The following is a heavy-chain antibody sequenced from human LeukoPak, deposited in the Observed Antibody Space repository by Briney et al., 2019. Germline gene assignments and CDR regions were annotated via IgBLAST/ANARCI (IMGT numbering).Heavy chain of an antibody. CDR2: INHSGST. D-gene: IGHD6-19*01. CDR1: GGSISSYY. Sequence: SETLSLTCTVSGGSISSYYWSWIRQPPGKGLEWIGEINHSGSTNYNPSLKSRVTISVDTSKNQFSLKLSSVTAADTAVYYCARPTQPVAGPAKRFKPLGYWGQGTLVTVSS. J-gene: IGHJ4*02. CDR3: ARPTQPVAGPAKRFKPLGY. V-gene: IGHV4-34*01.